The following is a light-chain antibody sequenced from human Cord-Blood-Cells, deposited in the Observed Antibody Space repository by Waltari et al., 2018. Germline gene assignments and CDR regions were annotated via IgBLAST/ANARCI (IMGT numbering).Light chain of an antibody. J-gene: IGLJ2*01. CDR1: SPNIGSNT. CDR2: SNN. V-gene: IGLV1-44*01. CDR3: AAWDDSLNGVV. Sequence: QSVLTQPTSASGTPGQRVTISCFVSSPNIGSNTVNWYQQLPGTAPKLLIYSNNQRPSGVPDRFSGSKSGTSASLAISGLQSEDEADYYCAAWDDSLNGVVFGGGTKLTVL.